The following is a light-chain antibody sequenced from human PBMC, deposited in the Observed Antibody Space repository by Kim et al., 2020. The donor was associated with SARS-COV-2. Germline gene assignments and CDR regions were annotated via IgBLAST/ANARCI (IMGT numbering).Light chain of an antibody. CDR3: ASWDDSLTGLYV. J-gene: IGLJ1*01. CDR1: TSNIGSNF. CDR2: RDN. Sequence: QSVTISCSGSTSNIGSNFVYWYQQLPGTAPKLLIYRDNQRPSGVPDRFSGSKSGTSASLAISGLRSEDEADYYCASWDDSLTGLYVFGTGTKVTVL. V-gene: IGLV1-47*01.